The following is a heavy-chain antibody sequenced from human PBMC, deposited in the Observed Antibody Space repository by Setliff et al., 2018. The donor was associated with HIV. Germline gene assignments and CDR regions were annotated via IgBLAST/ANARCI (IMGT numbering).Heavy chain of an antibody. CDR2: MSHSGST. V-gene: IGHV4-39*07. CDR3: ATYADRESNRFDP. CDR1: GGSISSGTYY. J-gene: IGHJ5*02. Sequence: SETLSLTCTVSGGSISSGTYYWGWIRQPPGKGLEWIGSMSHSGSTLYNPSLKSRVTISVDTSKNHFSLKLSSVTAADTAVYYCATYADRESNRFDPWGQGILVTVS. D-gene: IGHD3-10*01.